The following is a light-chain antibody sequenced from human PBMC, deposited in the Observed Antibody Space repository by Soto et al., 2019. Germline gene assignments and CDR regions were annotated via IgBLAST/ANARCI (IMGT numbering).Light chain of an antibody. CDR2: DAS. Sequence: DLQMTQSPSSLSASVGDRVTITCQASQDISNYLNWYQQKPGKAPKLLIYDASNLETGVPSRFSGSGSATDFTFTISSLQPEDIATYYCQQYDNLPLTFGPGTKVDIK. V-gene: IGKV1-33*01. CDR1: QDISNY. CDR3: QQYDNLPLT. J-gene: IGKJ3*01.